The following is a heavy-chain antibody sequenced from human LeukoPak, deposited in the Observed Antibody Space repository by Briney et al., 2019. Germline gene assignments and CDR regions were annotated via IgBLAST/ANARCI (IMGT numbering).Heavy chain of an antibody. J-gene: IGHJ4*02. Sequence: GESLKISCKGSGYSFTSDWIGWVRQMPGKGLEWIGIIYPGDSDTRYSPSFQGQVTISADKSISTAYLQWGSLKASDTAMYYCARVKWLTTYYFDYWGQGTLVTVSS. V-gene: IGHV5-51*01. D-gene: IGHD4-17*01. CDR1: GYSFTSDW. CDR2: IYPGDSDT. CDR3: ARVKWLTTYYFDY.